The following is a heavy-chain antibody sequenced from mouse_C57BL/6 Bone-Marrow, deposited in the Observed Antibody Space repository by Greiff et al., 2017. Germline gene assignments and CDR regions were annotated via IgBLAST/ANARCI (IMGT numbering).Heavy chain of an antibody. Sequence: VQLQQSGAELARPGASVKLSCKASGYTFTSYGISWVKQRTGQGLEWIGEIYPRSGNTYYNEKFKGKATLTADKSSSTAYMELRSLTSEDSAVYFCARLGGYYGYWYFDVWGTGTTVTVSS. CDR1: GYTFTSYG. J-gene: IGHJ1*03. V-gene: IGHV1-81*01. CDR3: ARLGGYYGYWYFDV. D-gene: IGHD2-3*01. CDR2: IYPRSGNT.